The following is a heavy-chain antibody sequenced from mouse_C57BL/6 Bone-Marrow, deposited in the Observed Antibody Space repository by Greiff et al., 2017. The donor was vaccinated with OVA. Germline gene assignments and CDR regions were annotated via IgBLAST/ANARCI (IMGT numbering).Heavy chain of an antibody. CDR3: ARSYYAKNFDY. Sequence: VQLQQSGAELVKPGASVKISCKASGYPFTDYYINWVKQRPGQGLEWIGKIGPGSGSTYYNEKFKGKATLTADKSSSTAYMQLSSLTSEDSAVYVCARSYYAKNFDYGGQGTTLTVSS. D-gene: IGHD2-10*01. CDR2: IGPGSGST. V-gene: IGHV1-77*01. J-gene: IGHJ2*01. CDR1: GYPFTDYY.